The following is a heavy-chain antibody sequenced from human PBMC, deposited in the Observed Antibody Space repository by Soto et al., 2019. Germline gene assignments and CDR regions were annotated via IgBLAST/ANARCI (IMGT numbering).Heavy chain of an antibody. V-gene: IGHV3-64D*06. Sequence: PGGSLRLSCSASVFTFSNYGMHWVRQAPGKGLEFVSAILGSGRTTYYADSVKGRFTISRDNSKSTLYLQMSSLRAEDTAVYYCVKDRSLGVAAIDYWNSRGKGT. CDR3: VKDRSLGVAAIDYWNS. D-gene: IGHD1-7*01. CDR1: VFTFSNYG. J-gene: IGHJ1*01. CDR2: ILGSGRTT.